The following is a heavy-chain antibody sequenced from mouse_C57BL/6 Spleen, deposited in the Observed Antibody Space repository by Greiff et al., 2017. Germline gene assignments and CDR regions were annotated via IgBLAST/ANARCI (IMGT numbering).Heavy chain of an antibody. Sequence: QVQLQQSGAELVKPGASVKISCKASGYAFSSYWMNWVKQRPGKGLEWIGQIYPGDGDTNYNGKFKGKATLTADKSSSTAYMQLRSLTSEDSAVYFCARANLRGGAMDYWGQGTSVTVSS. J-gene: IGHJ4*01. CDR3: ARANLRGGAMDY. V-gene: IGHV1-80*01. CDR2: IYPGDGDT. D-gene: IGHD1-1*01. CDR1: GYAFSSYW.